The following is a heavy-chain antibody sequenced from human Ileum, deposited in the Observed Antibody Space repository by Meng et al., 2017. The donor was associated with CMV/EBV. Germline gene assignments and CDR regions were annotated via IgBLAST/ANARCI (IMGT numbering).Heavy chain of an antibody. V-gene: IGHV3-15*01. D-gene: IGHD2-8*01. CDR2: IKNQAEGGTA. CDR3: TTGRLIAN. J-gene: IGHJ4*02. CDR1: GFSFSNSW. Sequence: GESLKISCAGSGFSFSNSWMTWVRQAPGKGLEWVGRIKNQAEGGTADYAAPVTVRFTIPRDDSKNTVYLQMNSLKTEDTAVYYCTTGRLIANWGQGTLVTVSS.